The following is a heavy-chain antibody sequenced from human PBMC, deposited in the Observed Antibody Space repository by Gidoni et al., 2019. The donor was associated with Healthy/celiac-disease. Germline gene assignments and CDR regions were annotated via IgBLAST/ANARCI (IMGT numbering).Heavy chain of an antibody. CDR2: IYRGDSDN. CDR1: GSRFTSYW. D-gene: IGHD1-20*01. Sequence: EVQLLQSGAKRKTPGESLKISCKGSGSRFTSYWIGWVRQMPGKGLEWMGIIYRGDSDNRYSPSFQGQVTISADKSISTAYLQWSSLKASATAMYYCARLGYNWNPQFDYWGQGTLVTVSS. CDR3: ARLGYNWNPQFDY. J-gene: IGHJ4*02. V-gene: IGHV5-51*01.